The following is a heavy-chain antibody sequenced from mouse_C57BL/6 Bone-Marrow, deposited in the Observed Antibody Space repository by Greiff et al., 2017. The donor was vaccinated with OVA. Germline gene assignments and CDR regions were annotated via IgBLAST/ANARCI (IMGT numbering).Heavy chain of an antibody. Sequence: LVESGPGLLSPSPILSITCTFSWFSLTSYGVDWVRQPPGKGLEWLGVIWGGGSTNYNSALMSRLSISKDNSKSQVFLKMNSLQTDDTAMYYCAKRGLPWYFDVWGTGTTVTVSS. J-gene: IGHJ1*03. V-gene: IGHV2-9*01. D-gene: IGHD2-2*01. CDR2: IWGGGST. CDR1: WFSLTSYG. CDR3: AKRGLPWYFDV.